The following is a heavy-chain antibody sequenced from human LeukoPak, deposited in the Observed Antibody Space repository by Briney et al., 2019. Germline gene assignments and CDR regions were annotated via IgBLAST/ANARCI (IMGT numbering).Heavy chain of an antibody. CDR1: GFTLSSYA. D-gene: IGHD1-26*01. Sequence: PGGSLRLSCAASGFTLSSYAMHWVRQAPGKGLEYVSAISSNGGSTYYANSVKGRFTISRDNSKNTLYLQMGSLRAEDMAVYYCARDSGSYFGADYWGQGTLVTVSS. CDR3: ARDSGSYFGADY. CDR2: ISSNGGST. J-gene: IGHJ4*02. V-gene: IGHV3-64*01.